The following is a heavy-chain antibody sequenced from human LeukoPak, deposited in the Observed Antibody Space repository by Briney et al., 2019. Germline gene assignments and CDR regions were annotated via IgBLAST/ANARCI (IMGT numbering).Heavy chain of an antibody. Sequence: ASVKVSCKASGHTFIHYDRNWVRQATGQGLEWMGWMNPVSGNTGSAQKFQGRINMTRNTSITTAYMELSSLRSDDTAVYYCVRAMVRGVVLSDFWGQGTLVTVSS. CDR1: GHTFIHYD. V-gene: IGHV1-8*01. J-gene: IGHJ4*02. CDR3: VRAMVRGVVLSDF. D-gene: IGHD3-10*01. CDR2: MNPVSGNT.